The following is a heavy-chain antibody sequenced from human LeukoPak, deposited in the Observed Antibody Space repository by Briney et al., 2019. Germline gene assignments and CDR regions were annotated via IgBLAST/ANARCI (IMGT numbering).Heavy chain of an antibody. D-gene: IGHD1-26*01. CDR2: ISSSSSYT. J-gene: IGHJ4*02. CDR1: GFTFSDYY. CDR3: ARGGLTIAEATTSWYLDY. V-gene: IGHV3-11*06. Sequence: GGSLRLSCAASGFTFSDYYMSWIRQAPGKGLEWVSYISSSSSYTNYADSVKGRFTISRDNSRNTLYLQMNSLRGEDTAVYYCARGGLTIAEATTSWYLDYWGQGTLVTVSS.